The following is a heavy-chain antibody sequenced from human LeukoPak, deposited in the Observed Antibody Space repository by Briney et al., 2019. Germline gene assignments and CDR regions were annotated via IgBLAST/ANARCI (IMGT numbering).Heavy chain of an antibody. CDR1: GFTFSSYW. CDR2: IKQDGSEK. D-gene: IGHD2-15*01. J-gene: IGHJ5*02. CDR3: AREPLLDCSGGSCYGNWFDP. Sequence: PGGSLRLSCAASGFTFSSYWMSWVRQAPGKGLEWVANIKQDGSEKYYVDSVKGRFTISRDNAKNSLYLQMNSLRAEDTAVYYCAREPLLDCSGGSCYGNWFDPWGQGTLVTVSS. V-gene: IGHV3-7*03.